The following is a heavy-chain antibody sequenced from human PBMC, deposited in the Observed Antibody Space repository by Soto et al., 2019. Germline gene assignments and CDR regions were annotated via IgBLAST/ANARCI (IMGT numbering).Heavy chain of an antibody. V-gene: IGHV1-69*08. CDR3: ARDLDYYGSGSYYYFDY. CDR1: GGTFSSYT. D-gene: IGHD3-10*01. CDR2: IIPILGIA. Sequence: QVQLVQSGAEVKKPGSSVKVSYKASGGTFSSYTISWVRQAPGQGLEWMGRIIPILGIANYAQKFQGRVTITADKSTSTAYMELSSLRSEDTAVYYCARDLDYYGSGSYYYFDYWGQGTLVTVSS. J-gene: IGHJ4*02.